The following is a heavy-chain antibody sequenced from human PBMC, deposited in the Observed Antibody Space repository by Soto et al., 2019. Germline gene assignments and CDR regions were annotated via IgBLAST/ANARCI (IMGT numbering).Heavy chain of an antibody. V-gene: IGHV1-46*01. CDR3: ARDAEYYYDSSATYYSYGMEL. Sequence: ASVKVSCKASGYTFTSYYMHWVRQAPGQGLEWMGIINPSGGSTSYAQKFQGRVTMTRDTSTSTVYMELSSLRSEDTAVYYCARDAEYYYDSSATYYSYGMELWGEGTTVTVSS. CDR2: INPSGGST. J-gene: IGHJ6*04. CDR1: GYTFTSYY. D-gene: IGHD3-22*01.